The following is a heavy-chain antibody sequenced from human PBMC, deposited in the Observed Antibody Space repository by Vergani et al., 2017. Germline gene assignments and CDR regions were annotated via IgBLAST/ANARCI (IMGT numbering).Heavy chain of an antibody. D-gene: IGHD6-19*01. J-gene: IGHJ5*02. CDR1: GYTFTSYY. V-gene: IGHV1-2*02. Sequence: QVQLVQSGAEVKKPGASVKVSCKASGYTFTSYYMHWVRQAPGQGLEWMGWINPNSGGTNYAQKFQGRVTMTRDTSISTAYMELSRLRSDDTAVYYCARGPHRPPSRYIAVAGTAWFDPWGQGTLVTVSS. CDR3: ARGPHRPPSRYIAVAGTAWFDP. CDR2: INPNSGGT.